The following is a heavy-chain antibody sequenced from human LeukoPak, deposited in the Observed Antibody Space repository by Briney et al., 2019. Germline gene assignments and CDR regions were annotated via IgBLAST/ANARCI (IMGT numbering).Heavy chain of an antibody. D-gene: IGHD5-18*01. CDR1: GYSFTTYW. CDR3: ARYQYSYGYIFDY. CDR2: IYPGDSDT. Sequence: GESLKISCKGSGYSFTTYWIGWVRQMPGKGLEWMGIIYPGDSDTRYSPSFQGQVTISADKSISTAYLQWSSLKASDTAMYYCARYQYSYGYIFDYWGQGTLVTVSS. J-gene: IGHJ4*02. V-gene: IGHV5-51*01.